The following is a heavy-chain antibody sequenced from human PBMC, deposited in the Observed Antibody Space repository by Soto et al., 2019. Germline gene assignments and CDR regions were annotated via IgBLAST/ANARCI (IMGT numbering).Heavy chain of an antibody. V-gene: IGHV4-30-4*01. Sequence: LSLTCTVSGGSISSGDYYWSWIRQPPGKGLEWIGYIYYSGSTYYNPSLKSRVTISVDTSKNQFSLKLSSVTAEDTAVYYCAKGGIAAANYYYYYGMDVWGQGTTVTVSS. CDR1: GGSISSGDYY. CDR2: IYYSGST. J-gene: IGHJ6*02. D-gene: IGHD6-13*01. CDR3: AKGGIAAANYYYYYGMDV.